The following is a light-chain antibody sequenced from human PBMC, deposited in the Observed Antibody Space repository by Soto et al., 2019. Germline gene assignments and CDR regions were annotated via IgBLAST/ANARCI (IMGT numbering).Light chain of an antibody. CDR3: QSYDSSLSEDVV. J-gene: IGLJ2*01. V-gene: IGLV1-40*01. CDR1: SSNIGAGYD. CDR2: GNS. Sequence: QSVLTQPPSVSGAPGQRVTISCTGSSSNIGAGYDVHWYQQLPGTAPKLHIYGNSNRPSGVPDRFSGSKSGTSASLAITGLQDEDEADYYCQSYDSSLSEDVVFGGGTKLTVL.